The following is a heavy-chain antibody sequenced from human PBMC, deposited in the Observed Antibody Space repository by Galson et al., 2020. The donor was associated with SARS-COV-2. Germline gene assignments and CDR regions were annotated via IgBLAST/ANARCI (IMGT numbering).Heavy chain of an antibody. CDR3: ARVYSGSYYGYFDY. J-gene: IGHJ4*02. CDR2: ISYDGSNK. CDR1: GFTFSSYA. D-gene: IGHD1-26*01. Sequence: TGGSLRLSCAASGFTFSSYAMHWVRQAPGKGLEWVAVISYDGSNKYYADSVKGRFTISRDNSKNTLYLQMNSLRAEDTAVYYCARVYSGSYYGYFDYWGQGTLVTVSS. V-gene: IGHV3-30-3*01.